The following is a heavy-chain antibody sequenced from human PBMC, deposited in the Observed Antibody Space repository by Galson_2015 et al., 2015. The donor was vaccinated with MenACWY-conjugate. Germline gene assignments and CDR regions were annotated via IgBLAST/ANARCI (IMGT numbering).Heavy chain of an antibody. CDR1: GFTFRNYW. Sequence: SLKLSCAASGFTFRNYWLTWVRPAPGKGLEWVASIKKDGSEKYYVDSVKGRFTISRDNAKNSLYLEMNSLRVEDTAVYSCAGGHYGMDVWGQGTTVTASS. V-gene: IGHV3-7*03. CDR3: AGGHYGMDV. CDR2: IKKDGSEK. J-gene: IGHJ6*02.